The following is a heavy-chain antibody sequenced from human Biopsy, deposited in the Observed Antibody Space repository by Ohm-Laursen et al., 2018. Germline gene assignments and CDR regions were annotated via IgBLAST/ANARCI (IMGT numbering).Heavy chain of an antibody. CDR1: GFTFNNYG. CDR2: IFYDGSNT. D-gene: IGHD5-18*01. V-gene: IGHV3-30*18. Sequence: SLRLSCTATGFTFNNYGMQWVRQAPGKGLEWVAFIFYDGSNTYYADSVKGRFTISRDDSRDTLYLQMSSLRAEDTAVYYCAKDRYNYTPIGGFSMDVWGQGTTVTVSS. J-gene: IGHJ6*02. CDR3: AKDRYNYTPIGGFSMDV.